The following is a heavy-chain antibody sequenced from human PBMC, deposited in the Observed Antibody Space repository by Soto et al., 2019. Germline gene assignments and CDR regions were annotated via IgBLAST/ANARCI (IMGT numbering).Heavy chain of an antibody. V-gene: IGHV3-23*01. CDR3: AKPIWDIAAAGTPYFQH. J-gene: IGHJ1*01. CDR2: ISGSGGST. D-gene: IGHD6-13*01. CDR1: GFTFSSYA. Sequence: GGSLRLSCAASGFTFSSYAMSWVRQAPGKGLEWVSAISGSGGSTYYADSVKGRFTISRDNSKNTLYLQMNSLRAEDTAVYYCAKPIWDIAAAGTPYFQHWGQGTLVTVSS.